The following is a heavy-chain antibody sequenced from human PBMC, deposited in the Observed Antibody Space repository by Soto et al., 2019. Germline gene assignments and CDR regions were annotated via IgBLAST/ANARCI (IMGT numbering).Heavy chain of an antibody. D-gene: IGHD1-26*01. V-gene: IGHV3-74*01. J-gene: IGHJ4*02. CDR3: ARDGATDYFDH. CDR1: GFTFSSYW. CDR2: INSDESRS. Sequence: PGGSLRLSCAASGFTFSSYWMHWVRQAPGKGLVWVSRINSDESRSSYADSVKGRFTISRDNAKNTLYLQMNSLRAEDTAVYYCARDGATDYFDHWGQGTLVTVSS.